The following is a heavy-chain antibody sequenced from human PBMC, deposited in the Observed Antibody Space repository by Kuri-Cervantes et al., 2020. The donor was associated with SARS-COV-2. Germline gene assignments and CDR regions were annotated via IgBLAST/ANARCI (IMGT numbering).Heavy chain of an antibody. CDR3: ARGGGPGMFFEYYMDV. CDR2: INPNSGGT. Sequence: ASVKVSCKVSGYTLTNLLMHWVRQAPGQGLEWMGWINPNSGGTNYAQKFQGRVTMTRDTSISTAYMELSRLRSDDTAVYYCARGGGPGMFFEYYMDVWGKGTTVTVSS. J-gene: IGHJ6*03. CDR1: GYTLTNLL. D-gene: IGHD3-10*02. V-gene: IGHV1-2*02.